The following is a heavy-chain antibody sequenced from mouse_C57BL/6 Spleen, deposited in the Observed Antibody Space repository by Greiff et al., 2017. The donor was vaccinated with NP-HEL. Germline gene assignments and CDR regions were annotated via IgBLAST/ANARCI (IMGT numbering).Heavy chain of an antibody. CDR1: GYTFTSSW. CDR2: INPSNGGT. V-gene: IGHV1-53*01. CDR3: ARDGYYVFYAMDY. J-gene: IGHJ4*01. Sequence: QVQLQQPGTELVKPGASVKLSCKASGYTFTSSWMHWVKQRPGQGLEWIGNINPSNGGTNYNEKFKSKATLTVDKSSSTAYMQLSSLTSEDSAVYYCARDGYYVFYAMDYWGQGTSVTVSS. D-gene: IGHD2-3*01.